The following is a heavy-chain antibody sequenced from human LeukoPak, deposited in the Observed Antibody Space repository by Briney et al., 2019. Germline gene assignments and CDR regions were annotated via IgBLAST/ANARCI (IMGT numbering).Heavy chain of an antibody. Sequence: ASVKVSCKASGYTFTGYYMHWVRQAPGQGLEWMGWINPNSGGTNYAQKFQGRVTMTRDTSISTAYMELNRLTSDDTAGYYCARDTGFPFFDFWGHGALVTVSS. CDR1: GYTFTGYY. V-gene: IGHV1-2*02. CDR2: INPNSGGT. CDR3: ARDTGFPFFDF. J-gene: IGHJ4*01.